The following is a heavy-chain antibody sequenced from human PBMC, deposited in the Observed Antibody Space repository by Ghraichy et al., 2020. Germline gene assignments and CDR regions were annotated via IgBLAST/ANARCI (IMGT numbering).Heavy chain of an antibody. CDR2: IYYSGST. J-gene: IGHJ5*02. CDR1: GDSISRYY. Sequence: SETLSLTCTDSGDSISRYYWSWIRPPPGKGLERIGYIYYSGSTNYNPSLKSRVTISVDTSKNQFSLKLSSVTAADTAVYYCARVREGYCSSISCYHNWFDPWGQGTLVTVSS. V-gene: IGHV4-59*01. D-gene: IGHD2-2*01. CDR3: ARVREGYCSSISCYHNWFDP.